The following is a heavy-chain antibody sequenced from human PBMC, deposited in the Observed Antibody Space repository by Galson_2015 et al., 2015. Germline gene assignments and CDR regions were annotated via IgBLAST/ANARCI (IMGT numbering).Heavy chain of an antibody. Sequence: SVKVSCKASGYTFTSYGISWVRQAPGQGLERMGWISAYNGNTNYAQKLQGRVTMTPDTSTSTAYMELRSLRSDDTAVYYCAREGPRLRYFDFWGQGTLVTVSS. J-gene: IGHJ4*02. CDR1: GYTFTSYG. CDR2: ISAYNGNT. CDR3: AREGPRLRYFDF. D-gene: IGHD1-14*01. V-gene: IGHV1-18*01.